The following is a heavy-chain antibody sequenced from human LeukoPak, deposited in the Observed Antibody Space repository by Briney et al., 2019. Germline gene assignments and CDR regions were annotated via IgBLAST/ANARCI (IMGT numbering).Heavy chain of an antibody. CDR2: IYSGGST. D-gene: IGHD3-10*01. Sequence: GGSLRLSCAASGFTVSSNYMSWVRQAPGKGLEWVSVIYSGGSTYYADSVKGRFTISRDNSKNTLYLQMNSLRAEDTAVYYCARGREGALLWSTNYYYYGMDVWGQGTTVTVSS. J-gene: IGHJ6*02. V-gene: IGHV3-53*01. CDR3: ARGREGALLWSTNYYYYGMDV. CDR1: GFTVSSNY.